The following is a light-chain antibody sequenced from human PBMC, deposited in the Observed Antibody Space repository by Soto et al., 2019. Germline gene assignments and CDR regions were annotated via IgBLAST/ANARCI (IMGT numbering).Light chain of an antibody. CDR1: PGFSNT. Sequence: EIVMTQSPATVSLSPGERATLSCRASPGFSNTLACYKQEPGQAPRLLIYGASIRAPGIPARFMGGGSGTEFTLTITSLQSEDFAVYYCQQYENWPYTFGQGTKLEIK. CDR3: QQYENWPYT. J-gene: IGKJ2*01. V-gene: IGKV3-15*01. CDR2: GAS.